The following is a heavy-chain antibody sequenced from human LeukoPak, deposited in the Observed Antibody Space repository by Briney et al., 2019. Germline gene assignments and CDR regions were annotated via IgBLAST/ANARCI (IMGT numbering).Heavy chain of an antibody. CDR2: ISGSGGST. CDR3: ATNPYRVVAVAAKDY. J-gene: IGHJ4*02. V-gene: IGHV3-23*01. Sequence: GGSLRLSCAASGFTFSSYAMSWVRQAPGKGLEWVSAISGSGGSTYYADSVKGRFTISRDNSKNTLYLQMNSLRAEDTAVYCCATNPYRVVAVAAKDYWGQGTLVTVSS. D-gene: IGHD6-19*01. CDR1: GFTFSSYA.